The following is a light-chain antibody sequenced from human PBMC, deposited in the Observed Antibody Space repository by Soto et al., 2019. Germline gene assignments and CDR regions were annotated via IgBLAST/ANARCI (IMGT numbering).Light chain of an antibody. V-gene: IGKV1-12*01. CDR2: AAS. Sequence: DIQMTQSPSSVSASVGDRVTITCRARQDISSWVAWYQQKPGKAPKILISAASSLQSGVPRRFSGSGSGTDFTLIISSLQPEDFATYFCQQGDSFPFTFGGGTKVEIK. J-gene: IGKJ4*01. CDR3: QQGDSFPFT. CDR1: QDISSW.